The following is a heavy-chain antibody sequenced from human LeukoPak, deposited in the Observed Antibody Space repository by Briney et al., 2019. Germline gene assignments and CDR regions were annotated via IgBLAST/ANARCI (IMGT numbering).Heavy chain of an antibody. Sequence: SETLSLTCSVSDDSITMYYWTWIRQPPGKGLEWIGYVDHTGSTNFNPSLNGRVSISRDTSKNQFSLKLSSVTAADTAVYYCARDRYPTVVTPYAFDIWGQGTMVTVSS. CDR2: VDHTGST. J-gene: IGHJ3*02. CDR1: DDSITMYY. D-gene: IGHD4-23*01. CDR3: ARDRYPTVVTPYAFDI. V-gene: IGHV4-59*01.